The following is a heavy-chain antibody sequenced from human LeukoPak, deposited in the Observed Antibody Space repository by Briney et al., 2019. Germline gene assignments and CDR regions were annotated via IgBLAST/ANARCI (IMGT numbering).Heavy chain of an antibody. CDR3: ASSRYDSSGYYGIIGY. D-gene: IGHD3-22*01. Sequence: GGSLRLSCAASGFSFDDYAMHWVRQAPGKGLEWVSLITWDGGNTYYADSVKGRFTISRDNSKNSLYLQMNSLRAEDTAVYYCASSRYDSSGYYGIIGYWGQGTLVTVSS. CDR2: ITWDGGNT. J-gene: IGHJ4*02. V-gene: IGHV3-43D*03. CDR1: GFSFDDYA.